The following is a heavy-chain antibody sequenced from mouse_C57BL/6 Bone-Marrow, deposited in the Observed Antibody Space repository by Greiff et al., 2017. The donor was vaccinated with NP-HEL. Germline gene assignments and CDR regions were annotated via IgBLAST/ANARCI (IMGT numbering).Heavy chain of an antibody. V-gene: IGHV14-4*01. D-gene: IGHD2-4*01. CDR2: IDPENGDT. CDR1: GFNIKDDY. J-gene: IGHJ1*03. Sequence: EVKLQESGAELVRPGASVKLSCTASGFNIKDDYMHWVKQRPEQGLEWIGWIDPENGDTEYASKFQGKATITADTSSNTAYLQLSSLTSEDTAVYYCTTNCDYDWYFDVWGTGTTVTVSS. CDR3: TTNCDYDWYFDV.